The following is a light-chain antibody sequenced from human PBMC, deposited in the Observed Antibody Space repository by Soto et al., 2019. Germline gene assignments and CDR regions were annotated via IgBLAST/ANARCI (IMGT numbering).Light chain of an antibody. J-gene: IGLJ2*01. Sequence: QPVLTQSSSASASLGSSVKLTCTLSSGHSSYIIAWHQQQPGKAPRYLMKLEGSGSYNKGSGVPDRFSGSSSAADRYLTISNLHSEDEADYYCETWGSNTHFFGGGTQLTVL. CDR3: ETWGSNTHF. V-gene: IGLV4-60*03. CDR2: LEGSGSY. CDR1: SGHSSYI.